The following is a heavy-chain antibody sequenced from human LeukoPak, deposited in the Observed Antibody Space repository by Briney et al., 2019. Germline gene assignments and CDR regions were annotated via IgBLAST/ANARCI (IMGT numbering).Heavy chain of an antibody. CDR1: GFTVSSNY. CDR3: ARGPRWLRY. CDR2: INHSGST. Sequence: GSLRLSCAASGFTVSSNYMSWVRQPPGKGLEWIGEINHSGSTNYNPSLKSRVTISVDTSKNQFSLKLSSVTAADTAVYYCARGPRWLRYWGQGTLVTVSS. D-gene: IGHD3-22*01. V-gene: IGHV4-34*01. J-gene: IGHJ4*02.